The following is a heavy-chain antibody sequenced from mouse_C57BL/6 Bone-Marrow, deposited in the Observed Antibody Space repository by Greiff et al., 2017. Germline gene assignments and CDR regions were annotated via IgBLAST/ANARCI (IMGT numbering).Heavy chain of an antibody. CDR2: INPGSGGT. V-gene: IGHV1-54*01. CDR3: VIYYYGLFYAMDY. D-gene: IGHD1-1*01. CDR1: GYAFTNYL. J-gene: IGHJ4*01. Sequence: VQLQQSGAELVRPGTSVKVSCKASGYAFTNYLIEWVKQRPGQGLEWIGVINPGSGGTNYNEKLKGKATLTADKYSSTAYMQLSSLTSEDSAVYFCVIYYYGLFYAMDYWGQGTSVTVSS.